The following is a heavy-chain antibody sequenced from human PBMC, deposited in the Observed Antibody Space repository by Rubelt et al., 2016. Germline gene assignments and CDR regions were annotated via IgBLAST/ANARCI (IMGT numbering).Heavy chain of an antibody. CDR2: ISGSGGTT. Sequence: TSYAMSWVRQAPGKGLEWVSGISGSGGTTYYADSVKGRFTISRDNSKNTLYLQMNSLRVEDTAVYYCAREETFDIWGQGTKVAVSS. CDR3: AREETFDI. V-gene: IGHV3-23*01. J-gene: IGHJ3*02. CDR1: TSYA.